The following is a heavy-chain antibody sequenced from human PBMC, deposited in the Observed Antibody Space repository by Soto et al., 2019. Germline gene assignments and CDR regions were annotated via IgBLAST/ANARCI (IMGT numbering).Heavy chain of an antibody. V-gene: IGHV4-59*08. CDR2: IYYSGST. J-gene: IGHJ4*02. Sequence: SETLSLTCTVSGGSISSYYWSWIRQPPGKGLEWIGYIYYSGSTNYNPSLKSRVTISVDTSKNQFSLKLSSVTAADTAVYYCARPWGSAADYWGQGTLVTVSS. CDR3: ARPWGSAADY. D-gene: IGHD2-15*01. CDR1: GGSISSYY.